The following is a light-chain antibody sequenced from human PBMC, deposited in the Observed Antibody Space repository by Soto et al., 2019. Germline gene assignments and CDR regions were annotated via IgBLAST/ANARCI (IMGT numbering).Light chain of an antibody. CDR3: GSYTTSITVI. CDR1: SSDVGDHNS. V-gene: IGLV2-14*03. Sequence: QSALTQPASVSGSPGQSITISCTGTSSDVGDHNSVSWYQQQPGKAPKLMIYAVSTRPSGVSNRFSGSKSGNTASLTISGLQAEDEADYYCGSYTTSITVIFGGGTKVTVL. CDR2: AVS. J-gene: IGLJ2*01.